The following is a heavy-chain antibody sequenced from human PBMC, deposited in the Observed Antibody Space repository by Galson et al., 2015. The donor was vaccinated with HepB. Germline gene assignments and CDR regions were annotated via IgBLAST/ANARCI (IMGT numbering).Heavy chain of an antibody. J-gene: IGHJ3*01. CDR3: ARIRHWGDAFDV. Sequence: PALVKPTQTLTLTCTFSGISLSTDGMRVGWIRQPPGKALEWLARIDWDDEKDYRNSLTTRLPLSKATPKNQGVLKMTKMDPVDTATYYCARIRHWGDAFDVWGQGTVVTVSS. D-gene: IGHD7-27*01. CDR2: IDWDDEK. CDR1: GISLSTDGMR. V-gene: IGHV2-70*04.